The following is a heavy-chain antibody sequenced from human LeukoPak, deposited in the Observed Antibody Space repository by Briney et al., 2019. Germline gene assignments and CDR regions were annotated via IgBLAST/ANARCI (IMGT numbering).Heavy chain of an antibody. CDR3: ARQGYGDYYYYYMDV. Sequence: GESLKISCKGSGYSFTSYWIGWVRQMPGKGLEWMGIIYPGDSDTRYSPSFQGQVTISADKSISTAYLQWSSLKASDTAMYYCARQGYGDYYYYYMDVWGKGTTVTVSS. V-gene: IGHV5-51*01. J-gene: IGHJ6*03. CDR1: GYSFTSYW. D-gene: IGHD4-17*01. CDR2: IYPGDSDT.